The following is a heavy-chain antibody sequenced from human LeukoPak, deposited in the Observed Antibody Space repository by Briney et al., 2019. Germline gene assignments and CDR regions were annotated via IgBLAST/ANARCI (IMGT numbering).Heavy chain of an antibody. CDR3: ARLFDTGTHFDY. V-gene: IGHV4-31*03. D-gene: IGHD3-9*01. CDR1: GGSISSGGYY. CDR2: IYYSGST. J-gene: IGHJ4*02. Sequence: PSETLSLTCTVSGGSISSGGYYWSWIRQHPGKGLEWIGYIYYSGSTYYNPSLKSRVTISVDTSKNQFSLKLSSVTAADTAVYYCARLFDTGTHFDYWGQGTLVTVSS.